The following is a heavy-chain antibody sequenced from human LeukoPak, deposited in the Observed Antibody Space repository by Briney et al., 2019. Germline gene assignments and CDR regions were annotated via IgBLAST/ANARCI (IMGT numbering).Heavy chain of an antibody. Sequence: SQTLSLTCTVSGGSISGGSYYWSWIRQPAGKGLELIGRIYTSENTNYNPSLKGRLTISIDTSKNQFSLKLSSVTAADTAVYYCARSSRVVRHYYYYYYMDVWGKGTTVTVSS. V-gene: IGHV4-61*02. CDR1: GGSISGGSYY. CDR3: ARSSRVVRHYYYYYYMDV. CDR2: IYTSENT. J-gene: IGHJ6*03. D-gene: IGHD3-3*01.